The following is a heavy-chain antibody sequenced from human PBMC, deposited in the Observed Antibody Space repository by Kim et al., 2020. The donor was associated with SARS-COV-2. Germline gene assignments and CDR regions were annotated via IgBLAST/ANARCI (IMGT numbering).Heavy chain of an antibody. D-gene: IGHD1-26*01. CDR2: T. J-gene: IGHJ4*02. V-gene: IGHV3-74*01. Sequence: TSYADSVKGRFTISRDNAKNMLYLQMNSLRAEDTAVYYCVSRSFVGAPFYWGQGTLVTVSS. CDR3: VSRSFVGAPFY.